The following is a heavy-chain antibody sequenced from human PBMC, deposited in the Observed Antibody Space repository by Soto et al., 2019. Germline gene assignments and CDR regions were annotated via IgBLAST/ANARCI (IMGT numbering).Heavy chain of an antibody. CDR1: GGSVSSGSYY. V-gene: IGHV4-61*01. CDR3: ARVVSGRDGYTLGQYYFDY. Sequence: TSETLSLTCTVSGGSVSSGSYYWSWIRQPPGKGLEWIGYIYYSGSTNYNPSLKSRVTISVDTSKNQFSLKLSSVTAADTAVYYCARVVSGRDGYTLGQYYFDYWGHGTLVTGSA. D-gene: IGHD3-16*01. J-gene: IGHJ4*01. CDR2: IYYSGST.